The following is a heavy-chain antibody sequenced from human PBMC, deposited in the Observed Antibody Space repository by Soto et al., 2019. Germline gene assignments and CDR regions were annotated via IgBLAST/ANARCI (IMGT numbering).Heavy chain of an antibody. CDR2: IIPVLGPA. J-gene: IGHJ4*02. CDR1: GGTYNTFA. V-gene: IGHV1-69*10. CDR3: VRAAKRYFDY. Sequence: SVKVSCKASGGTYNTFAISWLRQAPGQGLEWMGGIIPVLGPAFYAQKFQGRVTITADKSTTTAYLELTSLRSEDTAVYYCVRAAKRYFDYWGQGTLVTVSS.